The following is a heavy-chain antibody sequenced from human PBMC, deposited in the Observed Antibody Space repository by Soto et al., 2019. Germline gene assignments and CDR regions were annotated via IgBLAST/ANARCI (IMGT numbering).Heavy chain of an antibody. Sequence: EVQLVESGGGLVQPGGSLKLSCAASGLTFSASAMHWVRQAPGKGLEWVGRIRNKVDSYQTVYAAPVNGRFTISRDDSKNMADLQMKSLTTEDTAVYYCCRQDARWGSCDYWGQGTRVTVSS. CDR3: CRQDARWGSCDY. V-gene: IGHV3-73*02. J-gene: IGHJ4*02. D-gene: IGHD2-21*01. CDR1: GLTFSASA. CDR2: IRNKVDSYQT.